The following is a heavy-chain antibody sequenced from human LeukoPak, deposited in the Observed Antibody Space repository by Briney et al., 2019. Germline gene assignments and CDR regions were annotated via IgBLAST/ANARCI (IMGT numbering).Heavy chain of an antibody. V-gene: IGHV4-39*07. J-gene: IGHJ6*03. CDR3: ARGYSSSAMGGYYMDV. CDR1: GGSISSSSYY. Sequence: SETLSLTCTVSGGSISSSSYYWGWIRQPPGKGLEWIGSIYYSGSTYYNPSLKSRVTISVDTSKNQFSLKLSSVTAADTAVYYCARGYSSSAMGGYYMDVWGKGTTVTISS. D-gene: IGHD6-13*01. CDR2: IYYSGST.